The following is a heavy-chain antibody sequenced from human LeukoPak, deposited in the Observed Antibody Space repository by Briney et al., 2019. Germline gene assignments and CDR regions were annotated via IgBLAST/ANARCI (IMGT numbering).Heavy chain of an antibody. CDR1: GFNFNSYA. CDR3: ARDRAYYGEFLVH. V-gene: IGHV3-30*04. Sequence: GGSLRLSCAASGFNFNSYAMHWVRQAPGKGLEWVAVISFDGSNKYYADSVKGRFTISRDNSKNTLYLQMNSLRAEDTAVYYCARDRAYYGEFLVHWGQGTLVTVSS. J-gene: IGHJ4*02. D-gene: IGHD4-17*01. CDR2: ISFDGSNK.